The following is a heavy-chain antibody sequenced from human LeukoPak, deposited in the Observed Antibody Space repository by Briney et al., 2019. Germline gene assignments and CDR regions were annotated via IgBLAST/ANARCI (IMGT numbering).Heavy chain of an antibody. Sequence: PGGSLRLSCAASEFTFSTISMHWVPQPQGKGLEWVALISHDGNNIYYPDSVKGRFTISRDNSKNTLYLQMNSLRPEDTAVYYCARDIAVGSGCYDYWGQGTLVTVSS. CDR3: ARDIAVGSGCYDY. V-gene: IGHV3-30*04. J-gene: IGHJ4*02. D-gene: IGHD6-19*01. CDR2: ISHDGNNI. CDR1: EFTFSTIS.